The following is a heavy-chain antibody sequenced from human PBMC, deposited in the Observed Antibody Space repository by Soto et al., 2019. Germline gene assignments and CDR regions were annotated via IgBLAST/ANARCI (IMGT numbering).Heavy chain of an antibody. CDR3: ARSGSYSSSWYLEYYFDY. D-gene: IGHD6-13*01. Sequence: GGSLRLSCAASGFTFSSYAMHWVRQAPGKGLEWVAVISYDGSNKYYADSVKGRFTISRDNSKNTLYLQMNSLRAEDTAVYYCARSGSYSSSWYLEYYFDYWAQGTLVTVSS. CDR2: ISYDGSNK. V-gene: IGHV3-30-3*01. CDR1: GFTFSSYA. J-gene: IGHJ4*02.